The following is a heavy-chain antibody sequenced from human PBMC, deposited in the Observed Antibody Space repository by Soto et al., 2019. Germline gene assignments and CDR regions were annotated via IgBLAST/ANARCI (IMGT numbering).Heavy chain of an antibody. CDR2: INHSGST. CDR1: GGSFSGYY. J-gene: IGHJ4*02. V-gene: IGHV4-34*01. Sequence: ETLSLTCAVYGGSFSGYYWSWIRQPPGKGLEWIGEINHSGSTNYNPSLKSRVTISVDTSKNQFSLKLSSVTAADTAVYYCARARMDFDYWGQGTLVTVSS. CDR3: ARARMDFDY.